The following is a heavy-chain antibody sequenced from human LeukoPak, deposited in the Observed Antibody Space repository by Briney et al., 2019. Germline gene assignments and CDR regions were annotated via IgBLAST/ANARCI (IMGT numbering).Heavy chain of an antibody. V-gene: IGHV4-39*07. CDR3: AREKIGYYDGSGRGWFDP. CDR2: IYYSGST. J-gene: IGHJ5*02. D-gene: IGHD3-22*01. Sequence: SETLSLTCTVSGGSIISSSYYWGWIRQPLGKGLEWIGSIYYSGSTYYNPSLKSRVTISVDTSKKQFSLKLSSVTAADTAVYYCAREKIGYYDGSGRGWFDPWGQGTLVTVSS. CDR1: GGSIISSSYY.